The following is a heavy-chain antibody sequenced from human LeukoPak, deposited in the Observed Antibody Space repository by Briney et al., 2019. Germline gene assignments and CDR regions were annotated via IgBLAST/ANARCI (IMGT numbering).Heavy chain of an antibody. Sequence: MPSETLSLTCAVYGGSFSGYYWSWIRQPPGKGLEWIGEINHSGSTNYNPSLKSRVTISVDTSKNQLSLKLSSVTAADTAVYYCARGLRYCTNGVCYANYYYYYYYMDVWGKGTTVTVSS. CDR1: GGSFSGYY. D-gene: IGHD2-8*01. CDR2: INHSGST. J-gene: IGHJ6*03. CDR3: ARGLRYCTNGVCYANYYYYYYYMDV. V-gene: IGHV4-34*01.